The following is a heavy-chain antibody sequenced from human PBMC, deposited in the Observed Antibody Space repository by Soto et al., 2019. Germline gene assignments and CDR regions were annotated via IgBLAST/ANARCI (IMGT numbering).Heavy chain of an antibody. J-gene: IGHJ4*02. V-gene: IGHV4-39*01. CDR3: ASLLHPSSGYYYFDY. CDR1: GGSISSSNYY. Sequence: PSETLSLTCTVSGGSISSSNYYWGWIRQPPGKGLEWMASIYYTGSPYNNPSLRRRVTMSVDTSQNQVSLKLTSVTAADTAVSYCASLLHPSSGYYYFDYWGQGTLVTVSS. D-gene: IGHD3-22*01. CDR2: IYYTGSP.